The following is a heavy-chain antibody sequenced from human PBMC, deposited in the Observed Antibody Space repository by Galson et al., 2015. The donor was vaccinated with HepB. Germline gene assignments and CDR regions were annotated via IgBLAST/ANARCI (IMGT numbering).Heavy chain of an antibody. CDR3: ARQWRSDRGYYYGMDV. Sequence: SLRLSCAAPGFTFSSYDMHWVRQVTGKGLEWVSTIGTAGDTYYPDSVKGRFTVSRENAKNSLFLQMNCLRAGDTAVYYCARQWRSDRGYYYGMDVWGQGTTVTVSS. J-gene: IGHJ6*02. V-gene: IGHV3-13*01. CDR1: GFTFSSYD. D-gene: IGHD2-8*01. CDR2: IGTAGDT.